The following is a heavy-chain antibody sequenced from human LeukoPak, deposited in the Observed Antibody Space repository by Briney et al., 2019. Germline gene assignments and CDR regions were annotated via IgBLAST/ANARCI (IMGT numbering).Heavy chain of an antibody. CDR2: IYTSGST. D-gene: IGHD3-22*01. V-gene: IGHV4-4*07. CDR3: ARGTLYDSSGLNYYYYMDV. J-gene: IGHJ6*03. CDR1: GGSISSYY. Sequence: SGTLSLTCTVSGGSISSYYWSWIRQPAGKGLEWIGRIYTSGSTNYNPSLKSRVTMSVDTSKNQFSLKLSSVTAADTAVYYCARGTLYDSSGLNYYYYMDVWGKGTTVTVSS.